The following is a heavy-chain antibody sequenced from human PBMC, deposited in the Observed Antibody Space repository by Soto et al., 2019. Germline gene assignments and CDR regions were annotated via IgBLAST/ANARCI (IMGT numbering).Heavy chain of an antibody. CDR3: AKGRAATPLYYYMDV. J-gene: IGHJ6*03. Sequence: EVQLLESGGGLVQPGGSLRLSCAASGFTFSSYAMSWVRQAPGKGLEWVSAISGSGGSTYYADSVKGRFTISRDNSKNTLYLQMNSLRAEDTALYYCAKGRAATPLYYYMDVWGKGTTVTVSS. CDR2: ISGSGGST. V-gene: IGHV3-23*01. CDR1: GFTFSSYA. D-gene: IGHD2-15*01.